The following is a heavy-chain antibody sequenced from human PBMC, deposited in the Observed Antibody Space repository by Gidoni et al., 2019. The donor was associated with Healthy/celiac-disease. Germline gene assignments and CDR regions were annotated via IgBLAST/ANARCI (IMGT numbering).Heavy chain of an antibody. CDR1: GFTFSSYS. CDR3: ARGPDSIMMTTVTYFDY. J-gene: IGHJ4*02. CDR2: ISSSSSTI. D-gene: IGHD4-4*01. V-gene: IGHV3-48*02. Sequence: EVQLVESGGGLVQPGGSLRLSCAASGFTFSSYSMNWVRQAPGKGLEWVSYISSSSSTIYYADSVKGRFTISRDNAKNSLYLQMNSLRDEDTAVYYCARGPDSIMMTTVTYFDYWGQGTLVTVSS.